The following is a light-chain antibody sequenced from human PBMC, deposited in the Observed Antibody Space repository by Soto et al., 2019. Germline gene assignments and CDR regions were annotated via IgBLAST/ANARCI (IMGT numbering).Light chain of an antibody. CDR3: QQRSNWPPWT. Sequence: EIVLTQSPATLSLSPGETATLSCRASQSVSTYLAWYQQRLGQAPSLLIYDASNRATGIPARFSGSGSGTDFTLTISSLEPEDFAVYYCQQRSNWPPWTFGQGTKVDIK. J-gene: IGKJ1*01. V-gene: IGKV3-11*01. CDR1: QSVSTY. CDR2: DAS.